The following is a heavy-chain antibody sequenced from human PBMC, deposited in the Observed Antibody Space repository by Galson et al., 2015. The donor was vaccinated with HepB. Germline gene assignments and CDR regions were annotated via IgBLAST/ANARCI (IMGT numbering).Heavy chain of an antibody. V-gene: IGHV1-69*13. J-gene: IGHJ4*02. CDR1: GGTFSSYA. Sequence: SVKVSCKASGGTFSSYAISWVRQAPGQGLEWMGGIIPIFGTANYAQKFQGRVTITADESTSTAYMELSSLRSEDTAVYYCARALPVYNDYGDYFDYWGQGTLVTVSS. CDR2: IIPIFGTA. CDR3: ARALPVYNDYGDYFDY. D-gene: IGHD4-17*01.